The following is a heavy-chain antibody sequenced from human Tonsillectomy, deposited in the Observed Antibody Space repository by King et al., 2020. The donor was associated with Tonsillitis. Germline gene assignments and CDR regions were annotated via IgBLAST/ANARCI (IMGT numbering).Heavy chain of an antibody. V-gene: IGHV3-23*04. J-gene: IGHJ4*02. CDR1: GFNFSTYA. Sequence: VQLVESGGGLIQPGGSLRLSCAASGFNFSTYALTWVRRAPGKGLEWVSAISSSGNTTYYADSVKGRFTVSRDNVKNTLFLQMNSLRAEDTAVYYCANWYYWGQGTLVTVSS. CDR3: ANWYY. CDR2: ISSSGNTT.